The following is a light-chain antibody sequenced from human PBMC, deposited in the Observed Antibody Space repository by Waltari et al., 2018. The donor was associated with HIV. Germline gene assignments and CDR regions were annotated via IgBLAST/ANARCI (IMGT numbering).Light chain of an antibody. J-gene: IGLJ3*02. CDR1: FRDVGGYTF. Sequence: QSALTQPRSVSGSPGQSVTISCSGTFRDVGGYTFVSWYQQHSGKAPKLVIFDVNKRPSGVPARFSGSKSGNTASLTVSWLQAEDEADYFCCSYAGSFTLLFGGGTNLAVL. CDR3: CSYAGSFTLL. V-gene: IGLV2-11*01. CDR2: DVN.